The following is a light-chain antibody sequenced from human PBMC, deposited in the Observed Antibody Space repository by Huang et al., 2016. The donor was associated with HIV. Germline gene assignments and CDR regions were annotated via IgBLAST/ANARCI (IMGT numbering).Light chain of an antibody. CDR1: QSVGGN. CDR2: GAS. V-gene: IGKV3-15*01. J-gene: IGKJ5*01. Sequence: EIVMTQSPATLSVSPGERATLSCRASQSVGGNLAWDQQKPGQAPRLLIFGASTSAPGIPARVSGSGSGAEFTLTLSSLQSEDFAVYYCQQYDNWPITFGQGTRLDIK. CDR3: QQYDNWPIT.